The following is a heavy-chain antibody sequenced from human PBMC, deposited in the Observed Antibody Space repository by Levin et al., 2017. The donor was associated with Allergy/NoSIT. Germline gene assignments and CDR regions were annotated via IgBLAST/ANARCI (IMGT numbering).Heavy chain of an antibody. Sequence: SSETLSLTCTVSGGSITNYYWSWIRQPPGKGLEWIGYIYYSGSTNYNPSLQSRLTISVDTSKNQFSLKLSSVTAADSAMYYCARDWTTAAPRGGHYYYGMDVWGQGTTVTVSS. CDR1: GGSITNYY. CDR2: IYYSGST. D-gene: IGHD4-11*01. CDR3: ARDWTTAAPRGGHYYYGMDV. V-gene: IGHV4-59*01. J-gene: IGHJ6*02.